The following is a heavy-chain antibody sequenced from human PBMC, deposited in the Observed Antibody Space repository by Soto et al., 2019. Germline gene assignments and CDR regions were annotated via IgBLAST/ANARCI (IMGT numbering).Heavy chain of an antibody. CDR3: ARSGSESYYNVLSSY. D-gene: IGHD3-10*01. J-gene: IGHJ4*02. Sequence: QVQLVQSGAEVKKPGASVKVSCKASGYTFTSYAMHWVRQAPGQRLEWMGWINAGNGNTKYSQKFQGRVTITRDTSASTAYMELSSLRSEDTAVYYCARSGSESYYNVLSSYWGQGTLVTVSS. V-gene: IGHV1-3*01. CDR1: GYTFTSYA. CDR2: INAGNGNT.